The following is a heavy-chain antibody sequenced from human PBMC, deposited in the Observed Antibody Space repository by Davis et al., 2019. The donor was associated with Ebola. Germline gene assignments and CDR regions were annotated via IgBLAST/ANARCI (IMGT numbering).Heavy chain of an antibody. D-gene: IGHD3-22*01. CDR3: ARDEYYYDSSGYQIKNFDY. J-gene: IGHJ4*02. CDR2: LGLSADT. V-gene: IGHV3-23*01. Sequence: GGSLRLSCAASGFVSSNYVMSWVRRAPGKGLEWVSTLGLSADTYYADSVKGRFIISRDNSKNTLHLQMNSLRAEDTAVYYCARDEYYYDSSGYQIKNFDYWGQGTLVTVSS. CDR1: GFVSSNYV.